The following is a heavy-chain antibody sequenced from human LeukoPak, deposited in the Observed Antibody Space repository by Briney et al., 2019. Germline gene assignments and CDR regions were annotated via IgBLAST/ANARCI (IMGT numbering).Heavy chain of an antibody. J-gene: IGHJ6*03. CDR1: GFTFSSYS. D-gene: IGHD4-11*01. CDR3: ARRPSPPTTITTSYYYMDV. Sequence: GGSLRLSCAASGFTFSSYSMNWVRQAPGKGLEWASSISSTSTYIYYAASVKGRFTISRDNAKNSLYLQMNSLRAEDTAVYYCARRPSPPTTITTSYYYMDVWGKGTTVTVSS. V-gene: IGHV3-21*01. CDR2: ISSTSTYI.